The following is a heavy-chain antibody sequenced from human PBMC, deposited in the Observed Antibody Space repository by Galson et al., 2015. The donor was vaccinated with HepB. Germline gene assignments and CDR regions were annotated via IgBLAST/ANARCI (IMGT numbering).Heavy chain of an antibody. CDR2: IVVGSGNT. CDR3: AATTYYDILTGYSSDY. J-gene: IGHJ4*02. Sequence: SVKVSCKASGFTFTSSAVQWVRQARGQRLEWIGWIVVGSGNTNYAQKFQERVTITRDMSTSTAYMELSSLRSEDTAVCYCAATTYYDILTGYSSDYWGQGTLVTVSS. V-gene: IGHV1-58*01. CDR1: GFTFTSSA. D-gene: IGHD3-9*01.